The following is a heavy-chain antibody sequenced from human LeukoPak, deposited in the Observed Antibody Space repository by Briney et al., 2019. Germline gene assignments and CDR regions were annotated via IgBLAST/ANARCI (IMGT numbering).Heavy chain of an antibody. CDR3: ARYPPRVWFGDPLAPFDY. CDR2: ISSSSSTI. J-gene: IGHJ4*02. D-gene: IGHD3-10*01. Sequence: TGGSLRLSCAASGFTFSSYCMNWARQAPGKGLEWVSYISSSSSTIYYADSVKGRFTISRDNAKNSLYMKMNSLRDEDTAVYYCARYPPRVWFGDPLAPFDYWGQGTLVTVSS. CDR1: GFTFSSYC. V-gene: IGHV3-48*02.